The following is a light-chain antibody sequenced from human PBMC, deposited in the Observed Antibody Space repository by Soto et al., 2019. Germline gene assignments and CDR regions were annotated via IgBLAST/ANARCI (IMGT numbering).Light chain of an antibody. V-gene: IGKV1-39*01. J-gene: IGKJ2*01. CDR2: AAS. CDR1: QSISSY. Sequence: DIQMTQSPSSLSASVGDRVTITCRASQSISSYLNWYQQKPGKAPKILIYAASSLQSGVPSRFSGSGSRTDFTLTISSLQPEYFATYYCQQSYSTPRYTFGQGTKREIK. CDR3: QQSYSTPRYT.